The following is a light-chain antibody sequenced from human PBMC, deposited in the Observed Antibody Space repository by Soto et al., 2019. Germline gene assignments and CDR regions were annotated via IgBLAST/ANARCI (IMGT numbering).Light chain of an antibody. Sequence: EILLTQSPATLSLSPGERSTLXXRASQSVSSYLAWYQQKPGQAPRXLIYEASNRATGIPARFSGSGAGTDFTLTISSLEPEDFAVYYCQQRSNWPLTFGGGTKVDIK. CDR3: QQRSNWPLT. CDR2: EAS. CDR1: QSVSSY. J-gene: IGKJ4*01. V-gene: IGKV3-11*01.